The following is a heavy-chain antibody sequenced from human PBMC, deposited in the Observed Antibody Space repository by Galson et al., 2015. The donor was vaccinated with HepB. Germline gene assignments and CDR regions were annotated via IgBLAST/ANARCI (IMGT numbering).Heavy chain of an antibody. CDR3: ARGFIVLMVYANANWFDP. D-gene: IGHD2-8*01. CDR2: INHSGST. V-gene: IGHV4-34*01. Sequence: ETLSLTCAVYGGSFSGYYWSWIRQPPGKGLEWIGEINHSGSTNYNPSLKSRVTISVDTSKNQFSLKLSSVTAADTAVYYCARGFIVLMVYANANWFDPWGQGTLVTVSS. CDR1: GGSFSGYY. J-gene: IGHJ5*02.